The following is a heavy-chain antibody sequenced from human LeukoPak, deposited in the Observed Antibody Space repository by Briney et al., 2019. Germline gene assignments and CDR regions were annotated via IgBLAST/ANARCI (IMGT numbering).Heavy chain of an antibody. CDR2: ISSSSSSI. V-gene: IGHV3-48*01. D-gene: IGHD3-3*01. CDR3: ASTIFGVVFAT. Sequence: GGSLRLSCAASGFTFSSYWMNWVRQAPGKGLEWISYISSSSSSIYYADSVKGRFTISRDNAKNSLYLQMNSLRAEDTAVYYCASTIFGVVFATWGQGTLVTVSS. CDR1: GFTFSSYW. J-gene: IGHJ5*02.